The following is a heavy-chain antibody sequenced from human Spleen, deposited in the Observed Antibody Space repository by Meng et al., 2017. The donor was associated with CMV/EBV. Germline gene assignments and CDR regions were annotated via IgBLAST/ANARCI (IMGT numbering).Heavy chain of an antibody. J-gene: IGHJ6*02. CDR1: GYTFTNYG. CDR3: ARDFITVTEGSHRFPYSYYGMDV. CDR2: IRTYNGDT. V-gene: IGHV1-18*01. D-gene: IGHD1-20*01. Sequence: ASVKVSCKASGYTFTNYGISWVRQAPGQGLEWMGWIRTYNGDTNYAQKLQGRVTMTTDTSTNTASMELRGLRSDDTAVYYCARDFITVTEGSHRFPYSYYGMDVWGQGTTVTVSS.